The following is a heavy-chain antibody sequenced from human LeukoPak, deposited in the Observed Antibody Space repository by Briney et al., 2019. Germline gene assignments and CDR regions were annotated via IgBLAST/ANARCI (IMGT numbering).Heavy chain of an antibody. CDR2: IRSDGSNK. Sequence: GGSLRLPCAGSGFSFSSYGMHWVRQAPGKGLEWMAFIRSDGSNKYYADSVKGRFTISRDNSKNTLYLQMNSLRAEDTAVYYCAKAGLTPTYYYGSGSYEKNYYYYMDVWGKGTTVTVSS. CDR1: GFSFSSYG. J-gene: IGHJ6*03. CDR3: AKAGLTPTYYYGSGSYEKNYYYYMDV. D-gene: IGHD3-10*01. V-gene: IGHV3-30*02.